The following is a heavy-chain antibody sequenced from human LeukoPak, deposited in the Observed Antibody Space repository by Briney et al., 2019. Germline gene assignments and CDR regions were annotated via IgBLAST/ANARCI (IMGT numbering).Heavy chain of an antibody. CDR1: GCSLSSYY. Sequence: SETLSLTCTVSGCSLSSYYWSWIRQPPGKGLGWIGYIYYSGSTNYNPSLQNRVPLSGEKSKNQFPPKLSSVTAADTAAYYCARDIDYGGNSGGFDYWGQGTLVTVSS. CDR2: IYYSGST. J-gene: IGHJ4*02. V-gene: IGHV4-59*01. CDR3: ARDIDYGGNSGGFDY. D-gene: IGHD4-23*01.